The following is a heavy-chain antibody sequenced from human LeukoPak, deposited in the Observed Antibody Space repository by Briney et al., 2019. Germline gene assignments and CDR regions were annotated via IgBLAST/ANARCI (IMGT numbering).Heavy chain of an antibody. D-gene: IGHD4-11*01. CDR3: ARGGNYRLDY. Sequence: PGGSLRLSCAASGFTFSSHWMHWVRQAPGKGLVWVSRINSDGSSISYADSVKGRFTISRDNAKNTLYLQMDSLRAEDTAVYYCARGGNYRLDYWGQGTLVTVSS. V-gene: IGHV3-74*01. CDR1: GFTFSSHW. CDR2: INSDGSSI. J-gene: IGHJ4*02.